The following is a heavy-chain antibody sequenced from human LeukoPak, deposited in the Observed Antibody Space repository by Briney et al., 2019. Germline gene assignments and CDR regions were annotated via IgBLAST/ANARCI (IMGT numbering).Heavy chain of an antibody. CDR3: ARHILTGHFDY. J-gene: IGHJ4*02. CDR1: GYTFTSYG. D-gene: IGHD3-9*01. Sequence: GASVKVSCKASGYTFTSYGISWARRAPGQGLEWMGWISAYSGNTNYAQKLQGRVTMTTDTSTSTAYMDLRSLRSDDTAVYYCARHILTGHFDYWGQGTLVTVSS. V-gene: IGHV1-18*01. CDR2: ISAYSGNT.